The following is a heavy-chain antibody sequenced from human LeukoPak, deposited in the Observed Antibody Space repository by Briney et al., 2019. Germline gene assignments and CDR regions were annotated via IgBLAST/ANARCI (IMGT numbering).Heavy chain of an antibody. CDR2: INPNSGGT. J-gene: IGHJ4*02. CDR1: GYTFTGYY. CDR3: ARDQAYCSSTSCRYYFDY. V-gene: IGHV1-2*02. Sequence: ASVKVSCKASGYTFTGYYMHWVRQAPGQGLEWMGWINPNSGGTNYAQKFQGRVTMTRDTSINTAYMELSRLRSDDTAVYYCARDQAYCSSTSCRYYFDYWGQGTLVTVSS. D-gene: IGHD2-2*01.